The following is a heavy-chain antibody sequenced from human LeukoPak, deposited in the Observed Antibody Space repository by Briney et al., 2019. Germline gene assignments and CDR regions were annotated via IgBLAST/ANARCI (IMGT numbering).Heavy chain of an antibody. CDR3: ARDKAVGPTLLDY. Sequence: GGSLRLSCAASGFTFSSYNMNWVRQAPGKGLEWGSSTTSSSSYIYYADSVKGRFTISRDNAKNSLYLQMNSLTAEDTAVYYCARDKAVGPTLLDYWGQGTLATVSS. D-gene: IGHD1-26*01. V-gene: IGHV3-21*06. J-gene: IGHJ4*02. CDR2: TTSSSSYI. CDR1: GFTFSSYN.